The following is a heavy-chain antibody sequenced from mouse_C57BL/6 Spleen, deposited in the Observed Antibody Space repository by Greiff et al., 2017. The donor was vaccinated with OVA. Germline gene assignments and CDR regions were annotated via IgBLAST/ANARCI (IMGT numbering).Heavy chain of an antibody. J-gene: IGHJ3*01. V-gene: IGHV1-69*01. CDR3: ASLYDGSSWFAY. Sequence: VQLQQPGAELVMPGASVKLSCKASGYTFTSYWMHWVKQRPGQGLEWIGEIDPSDSYTNYNQKFKGKSTLTVDKSSSTAYMQLSSLTSEDSAVYYCASLYDGSSWFAYWGQGTLVTVSA. D-gene: IGHD2-12*01. CDR2: IDPSDSYT. CDR1: GYTFTSYW.